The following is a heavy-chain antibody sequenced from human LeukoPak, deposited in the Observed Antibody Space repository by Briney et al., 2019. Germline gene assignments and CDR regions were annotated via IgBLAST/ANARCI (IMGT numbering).Heavy chain of an antibody. J-gene: IGHJ4*02. CDR1: GFTFSSYG. V-gene: IGHV3-33*01. CDR3: ARDGKYYDSSGYYADY. CDR2: IWYDGNNK. Sequence: GGSLRLSCAASGFTFSSYGMHWVRQAPGKGLEWVAVIWYDGNNKYYADSVKGRFTISRDNSKNTLYLQMNSLRAEDTAVYYCARDGKYYDSSGYYADYWGQGTLVTVSS. D-gene: IGHD3-22*01.